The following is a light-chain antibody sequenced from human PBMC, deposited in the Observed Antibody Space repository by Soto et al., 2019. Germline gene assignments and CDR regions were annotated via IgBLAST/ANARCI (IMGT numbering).Light chain of an antibody. CDR3: QQYGSLPRT. CDR2: GVS. V-gene: IGKV3-20*01. J-gene: IGKJ1*01. CDR1: QSVTSTY. Sequence: IVLTQSPGTLSLSPGERATLSCGASQSVTSTYFAWYQQKPGQAPRLLIYGVSRRATGIPDRFSGSGSETDFTLTISRLEPEDFAVYYCQQYGSLPRTFGQGTKVDIK.